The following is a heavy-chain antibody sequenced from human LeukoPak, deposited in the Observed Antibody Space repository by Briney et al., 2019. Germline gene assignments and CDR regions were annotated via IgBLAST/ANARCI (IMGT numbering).Heavy chain of an antibody. J-gene: IGHJ4*02. Sequence: PSETLSLTCTVSDGSFSSGVYYWSWIRQRPGKGLEWIGYTYHSGSTYYNPSLKSRVTISVDRSKNQFSLRLTSVTAADTAVYYCARTLDSSAYYFDSWGQGTLVTVSS. CDR2: TYHSGST. CDR1: DGSFSSGVYY. D-gene: IGHD3-22*01. V-gene: IGHV4-30-2*01. CDR3: ARTLDSSAYYFDS.